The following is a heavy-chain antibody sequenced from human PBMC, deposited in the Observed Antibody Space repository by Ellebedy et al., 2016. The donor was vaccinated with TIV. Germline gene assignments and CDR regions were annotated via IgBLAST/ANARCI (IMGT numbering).Heavy chain of an antibody. Sequence: MPSETLSLTCSVSGGSISSGDYYWSWIRQTPGKGLEWIAYISYGGITYYKPSLKSRVSISVDTSKNQFSLKLTAGTAADTAVYYCARDFRGVYRGMDVWGQGTTVTVSS. J-gene: IGHJ6*02. CDR3: ARDFRGVYRGMDV. CDR2: ISYGGIT. CDR1: GGSISSGDYY. D-gene: IGHD2/OR15-2a*01. V-gene: IGHV4-30-4*08.